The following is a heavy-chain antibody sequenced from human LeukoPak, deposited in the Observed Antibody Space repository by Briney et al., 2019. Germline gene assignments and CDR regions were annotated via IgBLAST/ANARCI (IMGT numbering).Heavy chain of an antibody. Sequence: SETLSLTCNVSGDSITSGAFYWAWIRPSPGKGLGWIGNVYYSGSTQYNPSLRGRVSISMDKTKNQFSLNLNSVSVTDTAIYYCARREYAAWFDPWGQGTLVTVSS. D-gene: IGHD2-8*01. CDR1: GDSITSGAFY. CDR2: VYYSGST. J-gene: IGHJ5*02. CDR3: ARREYAAWFDP. V-gene: IGHV4-39*01.